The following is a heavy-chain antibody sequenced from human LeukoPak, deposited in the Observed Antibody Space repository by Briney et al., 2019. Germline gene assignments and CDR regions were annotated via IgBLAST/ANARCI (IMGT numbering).Heavy chain of an antibody. Sequence: GESLKISCKGSGYSFTNYWIGWVRQMPGKGLEWMGIIYPGDSDTRYSPSFQGQVTISADKSISTAYLQWSGLKASDTAMYYCARHPDSLTTSPEDYFFDYWGQGTLVTVSS. CDR2: IYPGDSDT. J-gene: IGHJ4*02. V-gene: IGHV5-51*01. D-gene: IGHD4-11*01. CDR1: GYSFTNYW. CDR3: ARHPDSLTTSPEDYFFDY.